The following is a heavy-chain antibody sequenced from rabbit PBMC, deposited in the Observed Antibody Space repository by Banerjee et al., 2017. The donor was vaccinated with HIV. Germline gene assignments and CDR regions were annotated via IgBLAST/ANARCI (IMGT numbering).Heavy chain of an antibody. D-gene: IGHD4-1*01. CDR2: IATGSGNT. CDR1: GFSFSSYW. CDR3: ARDPHYSSAWGDL. Sequence: QEQLEESGGDLVKPEGSLTLTCTASGFSFSSYWIYWVRQAPGKGLEWIGCIATGSGNTYYASWAKGRFTISKTSSTTVDLKMTSLTAADTATYFCARDPHYSSAWGDLWGPGTLVTVS. J-gene: IGHJ6*01. V-gene: IGHV1S45*01.